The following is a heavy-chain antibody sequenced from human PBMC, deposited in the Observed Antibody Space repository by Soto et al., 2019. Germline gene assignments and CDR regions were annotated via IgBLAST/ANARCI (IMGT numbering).Heavy chain of an antibody. V-gene: IGHV6-1*01. J-gene: IGHJ4*02. CDR1: GDSVSSNIAT. D-gene: IGHD6-19*01. CDR3: ARDSGSSGWFDY. Sequence: PSQTLSLTCAISGDSVSSNIATWNWIRQSPSRGLEWLGRTYFRSEWYYDYEVSVKSRITINPERAENQFSLQLNSATPEDTAVYYCARDSGSSGWFDYWGQGTLVTVSS. CDR2: TYFRSEWYY.